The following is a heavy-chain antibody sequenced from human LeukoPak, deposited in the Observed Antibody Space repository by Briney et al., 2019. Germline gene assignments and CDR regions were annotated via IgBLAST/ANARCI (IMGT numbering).Heavy chain of an antibody. CDR1: GFAFSFYA. D-gene: IGHD3-10*01. J-gene: IGHJ3*01. Sequence: GGSLRLSCEASGFAFSFYAMSWLRQPPGKGLEWVSTINANSGTTSYAASVRGRFTISRDNSKNTLYLQLNTLRAEDTAVYYCAKDFYGSGRYYDYDAFDVWGQGTMVTVSS. CDR3: AKDFYGSGRYYDYDAFDV. CDR2: INANSGTT. V-gene: IGHV3-23*01.